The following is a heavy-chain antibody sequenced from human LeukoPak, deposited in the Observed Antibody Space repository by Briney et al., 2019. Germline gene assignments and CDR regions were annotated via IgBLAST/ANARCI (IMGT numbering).Heavy chain of an antibody. CDR3: ARGSLCSGGSCYFDYYYYGMDV. V-gene: IGHV3-30*04. Sequence: GRSLRLTCAASGFTFSSYAMHWVRQAPGKGLEWVAVISYDGSNKYYADSVKGRFTISRDNSKNTLYLQMNSLRAEDTAVYYCARGSLCSGGSCYFDYYYYGMDVWGQGTTVTVSS. CDR2: ISYDGSNK. J-gene: IGHJ6*02. CDR1: GFTFSSYA. D-gene: IGHD2-15*01.